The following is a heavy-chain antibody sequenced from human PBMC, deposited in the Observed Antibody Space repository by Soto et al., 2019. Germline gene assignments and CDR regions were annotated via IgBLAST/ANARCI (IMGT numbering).Heavy chain of an antibody. Sequence: QVQLQQWGAGLLKPSETLSLSCAVYGESFSGSYWSWIRQPPGKGLEWIGEINHSGSTNYNPSLNSRVTISVDTSKNQFSLKLTSVTAADTPVYYCATSGLSAYWGQGTLVTVSS. J-gene: IGHJ4*02. D-gene: IGHD5-12*01. CDR1: GESFSGSY. CDR2: INHSGST. CDR3: ATSGLSAY. V-gene: IGHV4-34*01.